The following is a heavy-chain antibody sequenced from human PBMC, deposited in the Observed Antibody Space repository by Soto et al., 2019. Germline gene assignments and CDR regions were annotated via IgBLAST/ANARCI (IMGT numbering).Heavy chain of an antibody. D-gene: IGHD1-26*01. Sequence: EVQVVESGGGQVKPGGSLTLSCNFTFSMYSMNWVRQAPGKGLEWVASISSGAAYIKYADSVQGRFTISRDNAKNSVSLQMSSLRVEDTAVYFCTRDEGGSYDSWFHPWGQGTQVTVSA. CDR3: TRDEGGSYDSWFHP. CDR2: ISSGAAYI. V-gene: IGHV3-21*01. J-gene: IGHJ5*02. CDR1: TFSMYS.